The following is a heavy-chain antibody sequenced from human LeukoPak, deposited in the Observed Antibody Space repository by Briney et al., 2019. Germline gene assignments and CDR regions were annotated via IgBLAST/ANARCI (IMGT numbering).Heavy chain of an antibody. CDR2: IYYSGST. CDR1: GGSFSSSSYY. V-gene: IGHV4-39*01. CDR3: AREWN. Sequence: PSETLSLTCAVYGGSFSSSSYYWGWIRQPPGKGLEWIGSIYYSGSTYYNPSLKSRVTISVDTSKNQFSLKLSSVTAADTAVYYCAREWNWGQGTLVTVSS. J-gene: IGHJ4*02. D-gene: IGHD1-1*01.